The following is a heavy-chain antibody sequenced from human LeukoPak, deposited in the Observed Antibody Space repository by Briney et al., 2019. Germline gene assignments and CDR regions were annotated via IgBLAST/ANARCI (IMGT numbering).Heavy chain of an antibody. CDR2: INPNSGGT. Sequence: ASVKVSCKASGYTFTGYYMHWVRQAPGQGLEWMGWINPNSGGTNYAQKFQGWVTMTRDTSISTAYMELSRLRSDDTAVYYCARDIYCTTTPCRTEYFQHWGQGTLVTVSS. D-gene: IGHD2-8*01. J-gene: IGHJ1*01. V-gene: IGHV1-2*04. CDR1: GYTFTGYY. CDR3: ARDIYCTTTPCRTEYFQH.